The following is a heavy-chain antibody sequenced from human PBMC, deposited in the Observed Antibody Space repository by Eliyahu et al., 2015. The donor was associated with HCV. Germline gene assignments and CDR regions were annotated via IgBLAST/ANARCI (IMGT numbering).Heavy chain of an antibody. CDR2: IYPSDSDT. Sequence: EVQLVQSGAEVKKPGESLRLSCKGSGXSFSNRWIGWVRQMPGKGLEWMGIIYPSDSDTRYNPSFQGQVTISVDKSIDTAYLQWSSLKASDNAVYYCARKTTDWPGHFDYWGQGALVTVSS. J-gene: IGHJ4*02. CDR1: GXSFSNRW. CDR3: ARKTTDWPGHFDY. D-gene: IGHD3-9*01. V-gene: IGHV5-51*01.